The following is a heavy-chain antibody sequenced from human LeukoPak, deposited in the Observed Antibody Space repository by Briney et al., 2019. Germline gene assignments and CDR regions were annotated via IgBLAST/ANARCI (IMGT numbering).Heavy chain of an antibody. Sequence: ASVKVSCKASGYTFTGYYMHWVRQAPGQGLEWMGWINPNSGGTNYAQKFQGRVTMTRDTSISTAYMELSRLRSDDTAVYYCARGGYSGSWYGFNAFDIWGQGTMVTVSS. J-gene: IGHJ3*02. V-gene: IGHV1-2*02. CDR3: ARGGYSGSWYGFNAFDI. CDR2: INPNSGGT. CDR1: GYTFTGYY. D-gene: IGHD6-13*01.